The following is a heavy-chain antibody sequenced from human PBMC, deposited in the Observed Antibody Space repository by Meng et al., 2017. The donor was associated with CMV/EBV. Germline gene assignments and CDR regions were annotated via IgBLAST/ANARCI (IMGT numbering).Heavy chain of an antibody. CDR3: ARAAGSLLRYYFDY. Sequence: GESLKISCAASGFTFSSYSMNWVRQAPGKGLEWVSSISSSSSYIYYADSVKGRFTISRDNAKNSLYLQMNSLRAEDTAVYYCARAAGSLLRYYFDYWGQRTLVTVSS. D-gene: IGHD3-10*01. J-gene: IGHJ4*02. CDR1: GFTFSSYS. V-gene: IGHV3-21*01. CDR2: ISSSSSYI.